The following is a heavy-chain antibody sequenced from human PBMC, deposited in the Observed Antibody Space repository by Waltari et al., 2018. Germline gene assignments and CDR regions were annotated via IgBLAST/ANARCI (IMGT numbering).Heavy chain of an antibody. CDR3: ARDANSGTEMATTALDY. D-gene: IGHD5-12*01. J-gene: IGHJ4*02. V-gene: IGHV3-30*01. Sequence: QVQLVESGGGVVQPGRSLRLSCAASGFTLSRYAMHWVRQAPGQGLEWVAVISYDGSNKYYADSVKGRFTISRDNSKNTLYLQMNSLRAEDTAVYYCARDANSGTEMATTALDYWGQGTLVTVSS. CDR2: ISYDGSNK. CDR1: GFTLSRYA.